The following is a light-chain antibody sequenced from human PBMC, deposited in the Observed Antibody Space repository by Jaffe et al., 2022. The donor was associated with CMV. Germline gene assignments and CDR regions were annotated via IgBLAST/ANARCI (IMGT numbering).Light chain of an antibody. J-gene: IGKJ1*01. CDR3: QQYGSSPKT. V-gene: IGKV3-20*01. CDR2: GAS. Sequence: EIVLTQSPGTLSLSAGERVTLSCRASQSVSSSYVAWYQQKPGQAPRLLIYGASSRATGIPDRFSGSGSGTDFTLTISRLEPEDFAVYYCQQYGSSPKTFGQGTKVEIK. CDR1: QSVSSSY.